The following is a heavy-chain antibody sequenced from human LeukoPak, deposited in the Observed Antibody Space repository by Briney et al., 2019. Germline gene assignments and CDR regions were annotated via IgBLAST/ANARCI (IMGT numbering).Heavy chain of an antibody. CDR2: ISGSGGST. CDR1: GFTFSSYA. Sequence: GGSLRLSCAASGFTFSSYAMSWVRQAPGKGLEWVSAISGSGGSTYYADSVKGRFTISRDNSKNTLYLQMNSLRAEDTAVYYCAKVRDYGILTGYFDYWGQGTLVTVSS. J-gene: IGHJ4*02. V-gene: IGHV3-23*01. CDR3: AKVRDYGILTGYFDY. D-gene: IGHD3-9*01.